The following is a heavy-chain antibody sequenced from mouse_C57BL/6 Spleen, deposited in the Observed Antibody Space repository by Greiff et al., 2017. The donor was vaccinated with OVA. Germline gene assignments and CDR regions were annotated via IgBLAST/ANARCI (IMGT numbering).Heavy chain of an antibody. D-gene: IGHD1-1*01. CDR2: IHPNSGST. Sequence: VQLQQPGAELVKPGASVKLSCKASGYTFTSYWMHWVKQRPGQGLEWIGMIHPNSGSTNYNEKFKSKATLTVDKTSSTAYMQLSSLTSEDSAVYYSARSPIKGSDYFSYWGQGTTLTVSS. CDR3: ARSPIKGSDYFSY. V-gene: IGHV1-64*01. J-gene: IGHJ2*01. CDR1: GYTFTSYW.